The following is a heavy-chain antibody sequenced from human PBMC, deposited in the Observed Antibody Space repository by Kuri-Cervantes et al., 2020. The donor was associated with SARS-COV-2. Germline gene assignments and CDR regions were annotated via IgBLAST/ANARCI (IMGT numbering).Heavy chain of an antibody. Sequence: ASVKVSCKASGYTFTSYGISWVRQAPGQGLEWMGWINPNSGGTNYAQKFQGGVTMTRDTSISTAYMELSRLRSDDTAVYYCARGMGHRQRYSGSYLAAFDIWGQGTMVTVSS. CDR3: ARGMGHRQRYSGSYLAAFDI. V-gene: IGHV1-2*02. J-gene: IGHJ3*02. CDR1: GYTFTSYG. CDR2: INPNSGGT. D-gene: IGHD1-26*01.